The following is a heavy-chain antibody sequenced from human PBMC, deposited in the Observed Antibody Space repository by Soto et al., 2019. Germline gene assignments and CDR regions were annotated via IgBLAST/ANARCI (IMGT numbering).Heavy chain of an antibody. D-gene: IGHD6-19*01. J-gene: IGHJ6*02. Sequence: GGSLRLSCAASGFTFSSYAMHWVRQAPDKGLEWVAVISYDGSNKYYADFVKGRFTISRDNSKNTLYLQMNSLRAEDTAVYYCARDDSSGWTSYYYGMDVWGQGTTVTVSS. CDR3: ARDDSSGWTSYYYGMDV. V-gene: IGHV3-30-3*01. CDR2: ISYDGSNK. CDR1: GFTFSSYA.